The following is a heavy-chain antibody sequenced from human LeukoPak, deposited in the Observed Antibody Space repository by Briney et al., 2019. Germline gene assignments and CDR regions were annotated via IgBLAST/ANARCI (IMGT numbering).Heavy chain of an antibody. CDR1: GYTFTSYG. CDR2: ISAYNGNT. J-gene: IGHJ4*02. Sequence: GASVKVSCKSSGYTFTSYGIRWVRQAPAQGLAWMGWISAYNGNTNYAQKLQGRVTMPTDTSKSTAYMKLRSLRSDDTVVYYCARDSAGSDSSSSGYFDYWGQGTLVTVSS. D-gene: IGHD6-6*01. V-gene: IGHV1-18*01. CDR3: ARDSAGSDSSSSGYFDY.